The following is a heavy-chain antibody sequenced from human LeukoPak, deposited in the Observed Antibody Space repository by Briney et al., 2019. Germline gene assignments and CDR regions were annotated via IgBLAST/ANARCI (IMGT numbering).Heavy chain of an antibody. CDR2: ISGSGSDI. CDR1: GFTFSDYY. V-gene: IGHV3-11*01. Sequence: GVLRLSCAASGFTFSDYYMGWIRQAPGKGLECLSYISGSGSDINYVDSVKGRFTVSRDNAKNSLYLQMNSLRAEDTAVYYCVKTARHHDYWGQGTLVTVSS. CDR3: VKTARHHDY. J-gene: IGHJ4*02.